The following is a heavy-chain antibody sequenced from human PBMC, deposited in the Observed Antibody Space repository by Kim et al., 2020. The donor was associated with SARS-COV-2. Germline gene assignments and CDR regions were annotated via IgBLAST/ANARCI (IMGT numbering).Heavy chain of an antibody. J-gene: IGHJ4*02. V-gene: IGHV1-46*01. CDR1: GYTFTSYY. Sequence: ASVKVSCKASGYTFTSYYMHWVRQAPGQGLEWMGIINPSGGSTSYAQKFQGRVTMTRDTSTSTVYMELSSLRSEDTAVYYCARVRFDFRKIAAAGTDLGYWGQGTLVTVSS. D-gene: IGHD6-13*01. CDR2: INPSGGST. CDR3: ARVRFDFRKIAAAGTDLGY.